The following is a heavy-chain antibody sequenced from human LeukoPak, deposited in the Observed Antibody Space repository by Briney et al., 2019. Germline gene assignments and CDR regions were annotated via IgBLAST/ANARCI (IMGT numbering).Heavy chain of an antibody. CDR1: GGSISSYY. V-gene: IGHV4-34*01. Sequence: SETLSLTCTVSGGSISSYYWSWIRQPPGKGLEWIGEINHSGSTNYNPSLKSRVTISVDTSKNQFSLKLSSVTAADTAVYYCARSAYYYGSGRGYFDYWGQGTLVTVSS. CDR2: INHSGST. CDR3: ARSAYYYGSGRGYFDY. J-gene: IGHJ4*02. D-gene: IGHD3-10*01.